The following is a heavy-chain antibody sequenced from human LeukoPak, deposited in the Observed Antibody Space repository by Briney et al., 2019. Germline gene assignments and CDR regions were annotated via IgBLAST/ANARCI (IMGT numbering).Heavy chain of an antibody. Sequence: ASVKVSCKASGYTFTGYYMHWVRQAPGQGLEWMGWINAGNGNTKYSQKFQGRVTITRDTSASTAYMELSSLRSEDTAVYYCARAGSYGDGYYFDYWGQGTLVTVSS. CDR2: INAGNGNT. V-gene: IGHV1-3*01. CDR3: ARAGSYGDGYYFDY. J-gene: IGHJ4*02. D-gene: IGHD5-18*01. CDR1: GYTFTGYY.